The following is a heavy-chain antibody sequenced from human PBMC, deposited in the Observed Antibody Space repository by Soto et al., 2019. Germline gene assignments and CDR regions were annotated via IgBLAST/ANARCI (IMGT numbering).Heavy chain of an antibody. V-gene: IGHV3-30-3*01. D-gene: IGHD3-10*02. Sequence: QVQLVESGGGVVQPGGSLRLSCAASGFTFSDYSMHWVRQAPGKGLEWVAVISYDGSDKYFADSVKGRFTISRDNSNTTLFLQMNSLRAEDTAGYYCARDPLGSGRADFDYWGQGALVPVSS. J-gene: IGHJ4*02. CDR2: ISYDGSDK. CDR1: GFTFSDYS. CDR3: ARDPLGSGRADFDY.